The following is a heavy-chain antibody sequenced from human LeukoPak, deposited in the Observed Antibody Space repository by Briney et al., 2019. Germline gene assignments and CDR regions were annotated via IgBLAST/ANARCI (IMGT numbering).Heavy chain of an antibody. V-gene: IGHV6-1*01. J-gene: IGHJ6*04. Sequence: SQTLSLTCVSCGCSVPSKRAAGSCIRQSPSRGLEGLGRTYYRSTWYYDYATYVKSRISITDDTSNTQFYLLINSVTHDATAVYYCARGSHDSVWVWGKGTTVTVSS. CDR2: TYYRSTWYY. D-gene: IGHD6-19*01. CDR1: GCSVPSKRAA. CDR3: ARGSHDSVWV.